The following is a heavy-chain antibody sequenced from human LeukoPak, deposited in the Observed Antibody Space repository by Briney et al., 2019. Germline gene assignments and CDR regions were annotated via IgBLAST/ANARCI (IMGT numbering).Heavy chain of an antibody. V-gene: IGHV4-4*07. Sequence: PSETLSLTCTVSGGSISSYYWSWIRQPAGKGLEWIGRIYTSGSTNYNPSLKSRVTISLDTSKNQFSLKVISVTAADTAVYYCARVAKHFRGGLSFYYMDVWGKGTTVTISS. CDR3: ARVAKHFRGGLSFYYMDV. D-gene: IGHD3-10*01. J-gene: IGHJ6*03. CDR2: IYTSGST. CDR1: GGSISSYY.